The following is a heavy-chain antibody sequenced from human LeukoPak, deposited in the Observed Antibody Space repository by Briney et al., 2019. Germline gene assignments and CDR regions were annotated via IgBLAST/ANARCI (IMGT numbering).Heavy chain of an antibody. D-gene: IGHD2-21*02. CDR1: GFTFSSYW. CDR2: IKQDGSEK. CDR3: AREGDGADTYDFDY. Sequence: GGSLRLSCAASGFTFSSYWMSWVRQAPGKGLEWVANIKQDGSEKYYVDSVKGRFTISRDNAKNSLYLQMNSLRAEDTAVYYCAREGDGADTYDFDYWGQGTLVTVSS. J-gene: IGHJ4*02. V-gene: IGHV3-7*01.